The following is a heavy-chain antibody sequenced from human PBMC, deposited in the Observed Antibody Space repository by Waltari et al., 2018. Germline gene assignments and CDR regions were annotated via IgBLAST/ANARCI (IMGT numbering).Heavy chain of an antibody. V-gene: IGHV4-39*01. CDR1: GGSISSSSYY. D-gene: IGHD6-13*01. J-gene: IGHJ4*02. CDR2: IYYSGST. Sequence: QLQLQESGPGLVKPSETLSLTCTVSGGSISSSSYYWGWIRQPPGKGLEWIGSIYYSGSTYTNPSLRSRVTISVDTSKNQFSLKLSSVTAADTAVYYCARRGGEHLIAAAGPPTLWGQGTLVTVSS. CDR3: ARRGGEHLIAAAGPPTL.